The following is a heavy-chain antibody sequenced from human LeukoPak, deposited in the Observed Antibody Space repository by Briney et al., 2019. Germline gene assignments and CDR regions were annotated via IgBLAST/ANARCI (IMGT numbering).Heavy chain of an antibody. Sequence: GASVKVSCKASGYTFTSYGISWVRQAPGQGLEWMGWISAYNGNTNYAQKLQGRVTMTTDTSTSTAYMELRSLRSDDTAVYYCARVRAAAAGTNGGDYYYYYYMDVWGKGTTVTVSS. CDR1: GYTFTSYG. CDR2: ISAYNGNT. D-gene: IGHD6-13*01. V-gene: IGHV1-18*01. J-gene: IGHJ6*03. CDR3: ARVRAAAAGTNGGDYYYYYYMDV.